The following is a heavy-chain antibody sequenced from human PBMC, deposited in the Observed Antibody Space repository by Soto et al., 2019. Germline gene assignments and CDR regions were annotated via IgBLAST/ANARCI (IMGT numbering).Heavy chain of an antibody. CDR3: ARDFANSTSDS. V-gene: IGHV3-7*01. Sequence: DVQLVESGGGLVQPGGSLSLSCAASGFTFSNYWMTWVRQAPGKGLEFVANLNQDGSQKYYVDSVKGRFTVSRDNAENSLYFQINSRRAEDTAIYYCARDFANSTSDSWGEGTLVIVFS. D-gene: IGHD6-13*01. CDR2: LNQDGSQK. J-gene: IGHJ4*02. CDR1: GFTFSNYW.